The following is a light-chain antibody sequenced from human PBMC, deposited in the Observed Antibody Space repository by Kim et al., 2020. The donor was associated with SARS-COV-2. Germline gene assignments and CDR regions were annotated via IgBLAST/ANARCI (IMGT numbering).Light chain of an antibody. V-gene: IGKV3-20*01. Sequence: SPGERATLSCRASQSVSSSYLAWYQQKPGQAPRLLIYGASSRATGIPDRFSGSGSGTDFILTISRLEPEDFAVYYCQQYGSSPGTFGQGTKVDIK. J-gene: IGKJ1*01. CDR1: QSVSSSY. CDR2: GAS. CDR3: QQYGSSPGT.